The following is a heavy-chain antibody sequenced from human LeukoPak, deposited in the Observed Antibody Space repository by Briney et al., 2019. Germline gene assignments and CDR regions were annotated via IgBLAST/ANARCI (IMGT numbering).Heavy chain of an antibody. Sequence: GGSLRLSCAASGFTFSIYAMSWVCQAPGKGLEWVSTFSKSGTTTYYPDSMKGRFTISRDNSKNTLYLQMNSLRAEDTAVYYCAKRDTSGSYYFDSWGQGTQVTVSS. D-gene: IGHD3-22*01. CDR2: FSKSGTTT. V-gene: IGHV3-23*01. CDR3: AKRDTSGSYYFDS. CDR1: GFTFSIYA. J-gene: IGHJ4*02.